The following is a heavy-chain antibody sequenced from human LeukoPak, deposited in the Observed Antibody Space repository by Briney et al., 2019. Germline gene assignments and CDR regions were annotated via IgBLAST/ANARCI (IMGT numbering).Heavy chain of an antibody. CDR1: GYTFTSYD. CDR2: MNPNSGNT. Sequence: ASVKVSCKASGYTFTSYDINWVRQATGQGLEWMGWMNPNSGNTGYAQKFQGRVTITRNTSISTAYMELSSLRSEDTAVYYCARGVGYCSSTSCEYCYMDVWGKGTTVTVSS. D-gene: IGHD2-2*01. CDR3: ARGVGYCSSTSCEYCYMDV. V-gene: IGHV1-8*03. J-gene: IGHJ6*03.